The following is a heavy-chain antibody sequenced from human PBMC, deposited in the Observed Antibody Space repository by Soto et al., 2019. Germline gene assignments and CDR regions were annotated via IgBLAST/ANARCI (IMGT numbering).Heavy chain of an antibody. CDR3: ASYTGSYFPVGHDR. J-gene: IGHJ5*02. CDR2: IKQDGSEI. V-gene: IGHV3-7*01. D-gene: IGHD1-26*01. Sequence: EAQLVESGGGLVQPGGSLRLSCVASGFTFSSFWMSWVRQAPGGGLEWVANIKQDGSEIHYLEAVKGRFTIFRDNARKSLYLLMTSLGVADTAVYFCASYTGSYFPVGHDRWGQGTLVTVSS. CDR1: GFTFSSFW.